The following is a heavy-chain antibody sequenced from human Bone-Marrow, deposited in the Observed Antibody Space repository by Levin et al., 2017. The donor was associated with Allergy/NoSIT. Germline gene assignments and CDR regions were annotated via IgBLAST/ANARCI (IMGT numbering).Heavy chain of an antibody. CDR3: AKGRSPYYDSSGFYSPLDY. Sequence: GGSLRLSCGVSGITFSSYAVTWVRQAPGKGLEWVSLISGSGGSTDYAHSVKGRFTISRDNSNNTLYLQMNSLRAEDTAVYYCAKGRSPYYDSSGFYSPLDYWGQGALVTVSS. V-gene: IGHV3-23*01. CDR1: GITFSSYA. D-gene: IGHD3-22*01. J-gene: IGHJ4*02. CDR2: ISGSGGST.